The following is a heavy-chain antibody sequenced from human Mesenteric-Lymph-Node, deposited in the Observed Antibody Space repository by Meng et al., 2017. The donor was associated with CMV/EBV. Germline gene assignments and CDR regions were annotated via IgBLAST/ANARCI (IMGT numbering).Heavy chain of an antibody. CDR1: GFTFKSYA. CDR2: VSYDGRNK. Sequence: GGSLRLSCAASGFTFKSYAMHWVRQAPGKGLEWVAAVSYDGRNKYYVDSVKGRFSISRDNYKNTLNLQMGSLRAEDTALYYCTSSLGGLDAFDFWGQGTMVTVSS. D-gene: IGHD1-26*01. J-gene: IGHJ3*01. V-gene: IGHV3-30*04. CDR3: TSSLGGLDAFDF.